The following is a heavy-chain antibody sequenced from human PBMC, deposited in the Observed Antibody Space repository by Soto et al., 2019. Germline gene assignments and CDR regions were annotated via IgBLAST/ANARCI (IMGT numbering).Heavy chain of an antibody. Sequence: GGSLRLSCEGTGLNFSSYWMHWVRQAPGKGLEWVANTKRDASETYYADSVKGRFTISRDNTKNSLYLQMNSLRVEDTAVYYCARPPVKGIHVWGQGTTVTVSS. D-gene: IGHD4-17*01. V-gene: IGHV3-7*01. J-gene: IGHJ6*02. CDR2: TKRDASET. CDR1: GLNFSSYW. CDR3: ARPPVKGIHV.